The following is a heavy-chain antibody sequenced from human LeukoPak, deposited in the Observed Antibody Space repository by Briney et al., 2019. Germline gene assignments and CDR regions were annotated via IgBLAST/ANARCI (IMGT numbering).Heavy chain of an antibody. CDR1: RATVRDNY. J-gene: IGHJ6*03. D-gene: IGHD6-6*01. CDR2: IYSGGST. Sequence: GGSLRLFCSVSRATVRDNYLTCVRQPPGKGLVWVSVIYSGGSTYYADSVTGRFTISRDNSKNTLYLQMNSLRAEDTAVYYCAREGRFEYSSSYYDYYYMGVGGKGTTVTVS. CDR3: AREGRFEYSSSYYDYYYMGV. V-gene: IGHV3-53*01.